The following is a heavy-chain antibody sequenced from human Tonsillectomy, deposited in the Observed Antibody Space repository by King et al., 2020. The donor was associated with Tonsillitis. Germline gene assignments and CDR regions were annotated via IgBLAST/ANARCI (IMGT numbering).Heavy chain of an antibody. D-gene: IGHD3-10*01. V-gene: IGHV4-59*08. CDR3: ARGDRGSYYGMDV. J-gene: IGHJ6*02. CDR2: IYYSGST. Sequence: QLQESGPGLVKPSETLSLTCTVSGGSISSYYWSWIRQPPGKGLEWIGYIYYSGSTNYNPSLKSRVTISVDTSKNQFSLKLSSVTAADPAVYYCARGDRGSYYGMDVWGQGTTVTVSS. CDR1: GGSISSYY.